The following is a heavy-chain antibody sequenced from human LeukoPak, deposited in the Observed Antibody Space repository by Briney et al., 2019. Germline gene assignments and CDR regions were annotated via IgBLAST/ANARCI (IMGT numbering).Heavy chain of an antibody. CDR2: ISPGGGTT. V-gene: IGHV3-23*01. Sequence: PGGSLRLSCAASGATFSNAWMSWVRQSPARGLEWVASISPGGGTTYYADYVKGRFTISRDNSNNTLYVQMNSLRAEDTALYYCAKSRLGSADWALQIFDNWGQGTLVTVSS. CDR1: GATFSNAW. D-gene: IGHD2-15*01. CDR3: AKSRLGSADWALQIFDN. J-gene: IGHJ4*02.